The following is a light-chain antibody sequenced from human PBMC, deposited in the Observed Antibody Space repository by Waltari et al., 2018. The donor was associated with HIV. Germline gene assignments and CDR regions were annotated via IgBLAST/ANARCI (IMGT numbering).Light chain of an antibody. CDR2: QND. Sequence: SYDLTQPPSVSVSPGQTVNITCPGDKLGQTYACWYQHKPGQSPLLVISQNDRRPSGIPERFSGSNSGNTATLTISGTQAMDEADYYCLSWDSDQNYVLGTGTRVNVL. V-gene: IGLV3-1*01. J-gene: IGLJ1*01. CDR3: LSWDSDQNYV. CDR1: KLGQTY.